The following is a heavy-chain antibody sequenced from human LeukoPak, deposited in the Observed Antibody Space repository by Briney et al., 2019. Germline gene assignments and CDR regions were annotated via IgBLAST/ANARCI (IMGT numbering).Heavy chain of an antibody. V-gene: IGHV3-53*01. CDR3: AKAHRKDTAMVTVDY. D-gene: IGHD5-18*01. J-gene: IGHJ4*02. Sequence: GGSLRLSCAASGFIVSSNYMSWVRQAPGKGLEWVSVIYSGGSTYYADSVKGRFTISRDNSKNTLYLQMNSLRAEDTAVYYCAKAHRKDTAMVTVDYWGQGTLVTVSS. CDR1: GFIVSSNY. CDR2: IYSGGST.